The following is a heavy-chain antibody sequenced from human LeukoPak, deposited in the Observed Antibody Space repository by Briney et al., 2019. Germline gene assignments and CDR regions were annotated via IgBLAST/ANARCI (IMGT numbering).Heavy chain of an antibody. CDR1: GFTFSSYS. V-gene: IGHV3-21*01. D-gene: IGHD3-22*01. Sequence: PGGSLRLSCAASGFTFSSYSMNWVRQAPGKGLEWVSSISSSSSYIYYADSVKSRFTISRDNAKNSLYLQMNSLRAEDTAVYYCARLEYYYDSSGYPPYYWGQGTLVTVSS. J-gene: IGHJ4*02. CDR3: ARLEYYYDSSGYPPYY. CDR2: ISSSSSYI.